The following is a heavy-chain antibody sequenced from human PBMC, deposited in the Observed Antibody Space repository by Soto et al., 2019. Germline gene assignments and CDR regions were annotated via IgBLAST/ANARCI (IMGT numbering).Heavy chain of an antibody. J-gene: IGHJ6*02. CDR1: GFSLNTGGVG. D-gene: IGHD1-26*01. CDR3: VRNGSYYGGDSDYRMDA. CDR2: IYWDDDE. V-gene: IGHV2-5*02. Sequence: ITLKESGPTLVKPTQTLTLTCTFSGFSLNTGGVGVGWVRQPRGKAMEWLALIYWDDDERYRPSLRSRLNIPKDTHNNQVVLTMTTMDPEATATSYCVRNGSYYGGDSDYRMDAWGQGTTVTVSS.